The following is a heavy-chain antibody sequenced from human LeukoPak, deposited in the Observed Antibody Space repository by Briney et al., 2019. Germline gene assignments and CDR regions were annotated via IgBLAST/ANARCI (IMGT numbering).Heavy chain of an antibody. CDR2: ISAYNGNT. V-gene: IGHV1-18*01. Sequence: ASVKVSCKASGYTFTSYGTSWVRQALGQGLEWMGWISAYNGNTNYAQKLQGRVTMTTDTSTSTAYMELRSLRSDDTAVYYCARDLVLVRGVISPQPNNWFDPWGQGTLVTVSS. CDR3: ARDLVLVRGVISPQPNNWFDP. J-gene: IGHJ5*02. D-gene: IGHD3-10*01. CDR1: GYTFTSYG.